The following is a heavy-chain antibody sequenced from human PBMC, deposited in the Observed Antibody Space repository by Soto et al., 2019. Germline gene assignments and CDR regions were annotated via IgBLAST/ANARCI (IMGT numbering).Heavy chain of an antibody. J-gene: IGHJ4*02. CDR3: ARGRWHQMPLDY. Sequence: QVQLQQWGAGLLKPSETLSLTCAVYGGSFSGYYWSWIRQPPGKGLEWIGEINHSGSTNYNPSLKSRVTISVDTSKNQFSLKLSSVTAADTAVYYCARGRWHQMPLDYWGQGTLVTVSS. V-gene: IGHV4-34*01. CDR2: INHSGST. CDR1: GGSFSGYY. D-gene: IGHD2-15*01.